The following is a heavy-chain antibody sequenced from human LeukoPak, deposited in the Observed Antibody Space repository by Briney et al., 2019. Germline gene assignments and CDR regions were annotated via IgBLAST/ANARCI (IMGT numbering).Heavy chain of an antibody. V-gene: IGHV4-34*01. D-gene: IGHD3-3*01. Sequence: SETLSLTCAVYGGSFSGFYWSWIRQSPGKGLEWLGEINNSGNSNYNPSLQGRVTISVDASKNQFFLNVSSVTAADMAVYYWSGTPFWSVHNYWSQGILVTVSS. CDR2: INNSGNS. CDR3: SGTPFWSVHNY. J-gene: IGHJ4*02. CDR1: GGSFSGFY.